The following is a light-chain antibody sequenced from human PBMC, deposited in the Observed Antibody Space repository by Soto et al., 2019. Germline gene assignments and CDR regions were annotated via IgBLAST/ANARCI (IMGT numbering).Light chain of an antibody. Sequence: TQSPGTLSLSPGERATLSCRASQSISSWLAWYQQKPGKAPKLLIYKASSLESGVPSRFSGSGSGTEFTLTISSLQPDDFATYYCQQYNSYRTFGQGTKVDI. CDR3: QQYNSYRT. CDR2: KAS. V-gene: IGKV1-5*03. J-gene: IGKJ1*01. CDR1: QSISSW.